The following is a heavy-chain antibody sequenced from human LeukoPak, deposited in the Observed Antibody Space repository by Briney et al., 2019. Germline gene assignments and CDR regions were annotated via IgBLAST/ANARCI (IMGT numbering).Heavy chain of an antibody. CDR1: GFTFSSYG. CDR3: ARDNVGGRGLDY. Sequence: GRSPRLSCAASGFTFSSYGMHWVRQAPGKGLEWVAVIWYDGSNKYYADSVKGRFTISRDNSKNTLYLQMNSLRAEDTAVYYCARDNVGGRGLDYWGQGTLVTVSS. D-gene: IGHD5-24*01. J-gene: IGHJ4*02. V-gene: IGHV3-33*08. CDR2: IWYDGSNK.